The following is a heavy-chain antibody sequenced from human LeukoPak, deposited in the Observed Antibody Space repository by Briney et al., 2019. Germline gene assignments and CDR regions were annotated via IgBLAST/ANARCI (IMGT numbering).Heavy chain of an antibody. D-gene: IGHD6-19*01. V-gene: IGHV1-69*13. CDR3: ARDSSVNFWFDP. CDR1: GYTFTSYG. CDR2: IIPIFGTA. Sequence: ASVKVSCKASGYTFTSYGISWVRQAPGQGLEWMGGIIPIFGTANYAQKFQGRVTITADESTSTAYMELSSLRSEDTAVYYCARDSSVNFWFDPWGQGTLVTVSS. J-gene: IGHJ5*02.